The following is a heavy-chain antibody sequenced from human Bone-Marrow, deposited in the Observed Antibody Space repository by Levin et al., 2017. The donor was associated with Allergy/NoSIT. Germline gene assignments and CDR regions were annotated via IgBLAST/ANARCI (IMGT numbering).Heavy chain of an antibody. D-gene: IGHD6-19*01. CDR3: AKSRDSSDLWWFDP. Sequence: PGESLKISCAASGFTFSSYGMHWVRQAPGKGLEWVAVISYHGSNQYYADSVKGRFTISRDNSKNTLDLQMNSLRAEDTAVYYCAKSRDSSDLWWFDPWGQGTLVTVSS. CDR2: ISYHGSNQ. J-gene: IGHJ5*02. V-gene: IGHV3-30*18. CDR1: GFTFSSYG.